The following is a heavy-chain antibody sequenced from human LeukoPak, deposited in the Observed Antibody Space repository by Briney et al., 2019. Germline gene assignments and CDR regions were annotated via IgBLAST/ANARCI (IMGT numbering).Heavy chain of an antibody. Sequence: GGSLRLSCAASGFTFSSYWMSWFRQAPGKGLEWVGFIRSKAYGGTTEYAASVKGRFTISRDDSKSIAYLQMNSLKTEDTAVYYCTRVVESDFWNEYFQHWGQGTLVTVSS. D-gene: IGHD3-3*01. CDR1: GFTFSSYW. CDR3: TRVVESDFWNEYFQH. J-gene: IGHJ1*01. CDR2: IRSKAYGGTT. V-gene: IGHV3-49*03.